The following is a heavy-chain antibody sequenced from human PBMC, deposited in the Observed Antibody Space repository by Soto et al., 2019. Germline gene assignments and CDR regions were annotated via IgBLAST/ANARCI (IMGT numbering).Heavy chain of an antibody. J-gene: IGHJ6*02. Sequence: ASVKVSCKASGYTFTGYYMHWVRQAPGQGLEWMGWINPNNGDTNYAQKFQGRVTMTTDTSTSTAYMELSSLRSDDTAVYYCARDMITIFGVVILFPYYYGMDVWGQGTTVTVSS. CDR2: INPNNGDT. D-gene: IGHD3-3*01. CDR3: ARDMITIFGVVILFPYYYGMDV. V-gene: IGHV1-2*02. CDR1: GYTFTGYY.